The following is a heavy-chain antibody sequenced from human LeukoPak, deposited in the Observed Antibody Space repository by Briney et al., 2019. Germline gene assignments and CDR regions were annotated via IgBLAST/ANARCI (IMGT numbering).Heavy chain of an antibody. CDR2: ISAYNGNT. CDR1: GYTFTSYG. J-gene: IGHJ3*02. D-gene: IGHD6-13*01. V-gene: IGHV1-18*01. CDR3: ARAQQQLVYVDAFDI. Sequence: ASVKVSCKASGYTFTSYGISWVRQAPGQGLEWMGWISAYNGNTNYAQKLQGRVTMTTDTSTSTAYMELRSLRSDDTAVYYCARAQQQLVYVDAFDIWGQGTMVTVSS.